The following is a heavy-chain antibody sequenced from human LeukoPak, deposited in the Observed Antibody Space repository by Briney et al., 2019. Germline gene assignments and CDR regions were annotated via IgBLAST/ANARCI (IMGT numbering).Heavy chain of an antibody. J-gene: IGHJ4*02. CDR2: ISGSGGST. V-gene: IGHV3-23*01. CDR3: AKSRGSGLFDY. D-gene: IGHD3-10*01. CDR1: VFTFDDYG. Sequence: GGSLRLSCAASVFTFDDYGMTWVRQAPGKGLEWVSGISGSGGSTYYADSVKGRFTISRDNSKNTLYLQMNSLRAEDTAVYYCAKSRGSGLFDYWGQGTLVTVAS.